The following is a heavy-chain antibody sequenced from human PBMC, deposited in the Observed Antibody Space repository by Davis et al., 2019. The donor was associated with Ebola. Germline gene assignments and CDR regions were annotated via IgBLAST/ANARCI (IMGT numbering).Heavy chain of an antibody. CDR2: ISAYNGNT. J-gene: IGHJ4*02. CDR1: GYTFTTYC. Sequence: ASVTVSCKASGYTFTTYCISWVRQAPGQGLEWMGWISAYNGNTNYAQKLQGRVTMTTDTSTSTAYMELRSLRSDDTAVYYCARGQVVVAVYDYWGQGTLVTVSS. D-gene: IGHD2-15*01. CDR3: ARGQVVVAVYDY. V-gene: IGHV1-18*01.